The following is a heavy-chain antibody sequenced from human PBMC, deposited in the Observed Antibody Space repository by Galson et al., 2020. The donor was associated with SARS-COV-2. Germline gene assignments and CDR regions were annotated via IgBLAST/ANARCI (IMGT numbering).Heavy chain of an antibody. V-gene: IGHV3-23*01. CDR1: GFTFSNYA. D-gene: IGHD6-13*01. J-gene: IGHJ4*02. CDR3: AKGGSSSWHQFDN. Sequence: GGSLRLSCAAPGFTFSNYAMNWVRQAPGKGLEWVSTISVGSISTYYAGSVKGRFTISRDNSENTLYLQMNSLRTEDTAVYYCAKGGSSSWHQFDNWGQGTLVTVSS. CDR2: ISVGSIST.